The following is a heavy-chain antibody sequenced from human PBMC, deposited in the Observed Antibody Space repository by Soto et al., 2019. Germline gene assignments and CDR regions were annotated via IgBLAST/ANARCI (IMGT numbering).Heavy chain of an antibody. D-gene: IGHD1-26*01. CDR1: GGSFSGYY. Sequence: SETLSLTCAVYGGSFSGYYWSWIRQPPGKGLEWIGEINHSGSTNYNPSLKSRVTISVDTSKNQFPLKLSSVTAADTAVYYCARGRRGSYLRFDPWGQGTLVTVSS. CDR3: ARGRRGSYLRFDP. J-gene: IGHJ5*02. V-gene: IGHV4-34*01. CDR2: INHSGST.